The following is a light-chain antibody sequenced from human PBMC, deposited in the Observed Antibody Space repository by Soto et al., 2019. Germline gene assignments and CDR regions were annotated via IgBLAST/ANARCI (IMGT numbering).Light chain of an antibody. J-gene: IGKJ1*01. Sequence: DIVLTQSPDSLAVSLGERATLNCKSSHNTLYSSDNKNYLSWYQQRPGQPPKLPFYWASTRESGVPDRFSGSGSGTHFTLTIASLQAEDVAVYYCQQYYSSPPTFGQGTKVDIK. CDR2: WAS. CDR1: HNTLYSSDNKNY. V-gene: IGKV4-1*01. CDR3: QQYYSSPPT.